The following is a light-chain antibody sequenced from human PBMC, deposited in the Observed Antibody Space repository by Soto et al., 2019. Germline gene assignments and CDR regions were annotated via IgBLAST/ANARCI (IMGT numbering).Light chain of an antibody. V-gene: IGKV1D-12*01. CDR2: AAS. CDR3: KQAYSFHLT. CDR1: QGMSSW. J-gene: IGKJ4*01. Sequence: DMQMTKCPHSLSASVGDRVTIIFRASQGMSSWLAWYQQKPGKANKLLIYAASTLQNGVKSRFSGSGSGTDFTLTISSMQPEDFATYYCKQAYSFHLTVGGGTQVAIK.